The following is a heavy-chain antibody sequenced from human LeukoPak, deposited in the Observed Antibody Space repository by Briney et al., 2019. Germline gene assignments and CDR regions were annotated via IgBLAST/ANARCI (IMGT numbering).Heavy chain of an antibody. Sequence: GGSLRLSCAASGFTFSTYIMNWVRQTPGKGLEWVSSIGTSTSYIYYADSVKGRFTISRDNAKNSLYLQMNSLRAEDTAVYYCARDGGTRLKYSYGYGDYWGQGTLVTVSS. V-gene: IGHV3-21*01. D-gene: IGHD5-18*01. CDR2: IGTSTSYI. CDR3: ARDGGTRLKYSYGYGDY. J-gene: IGHJ4*02. CDR1: GFTFSTYI.